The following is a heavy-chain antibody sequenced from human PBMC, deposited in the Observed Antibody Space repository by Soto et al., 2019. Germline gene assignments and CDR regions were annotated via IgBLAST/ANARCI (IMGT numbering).Heavy chain of an antibody. CDR3: AKDSYCSSIICPTGSSGGS. CDR2: ISNDGNNK. CDR1: GFTFSSYG. D-gene: IGHD2-2*01. Sequence: QVQLVESGGGVVQPGRSLRLSCAASGFTFSSYGMHWVRQAPGKGLEWVAVISNDGNNKYYADSVKGRFTTSRDNSKNTLYLQVNSLRGDDTAVYYCAKDSYCSSIICPTGSSGGSWGQGTLVTVSS. V-gene: IGHV3-30*18. J-gene: IGHJ5*02.